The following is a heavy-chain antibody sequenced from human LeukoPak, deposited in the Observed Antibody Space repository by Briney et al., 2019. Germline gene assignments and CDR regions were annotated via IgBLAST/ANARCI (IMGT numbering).Heavy chain of an antibody. V-gene: IGHV1-69*13. CDR1: GGTFSSYA. CDR3: ARGLGITMVRALQNWFDP. Sequence: GASVKVSCKASGGTFSSYAISWVRQAPGQGLEWMGGIIPIFGTANYAQKFQGRVTITADESTSTAYMELSSLRSEDTAVYYCARGLGITMVRALQNWFDPWGQGTLVTVSS. J-gene: IGHJ5*02. D-gene: IGHD3-10*01. CDR2: IIPIFGTA.